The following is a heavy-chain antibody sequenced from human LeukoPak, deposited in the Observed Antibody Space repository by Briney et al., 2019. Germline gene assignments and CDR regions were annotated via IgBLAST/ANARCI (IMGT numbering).Heavy chain of an antibody. CDR3: ARSMSGYHSPYYFDY. CDR2: IYYSGST. Sequence: SETLSLTCTVSGGSISSYYWSWLRQPPGKGLEWIGYIYYSGSTNYNPSLKSRVTISVDTSKNQFSLKLSSVTAADTAVYYCARSMSGYHSPYYFDYWGQGTLVTVSS. J-gene: IGHJ4*02. V-gene: IGHV4-59*01. CDR1: GGSISSYY. D-gene: IGHD5-12*01.